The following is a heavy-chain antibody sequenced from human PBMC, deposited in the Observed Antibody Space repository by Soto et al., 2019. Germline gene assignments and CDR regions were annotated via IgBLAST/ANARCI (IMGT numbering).Heavy chain of an antibody. CDR2: IYYSGST. J-gene: IGHJ4*02. CDR1: GGSISSYY. D-gene: IGHD5-18*01. CDR3: ARDNGYSYGYNLDH. V-gene: IGHV4-59*01. Sequence: QVQLQESGPGLVKPSETLSLTCTVSGGSISSYYWSWIRQPPGKGLEWIGYIYYSGSTNYNPSLKSRVTISVDTSKYQFSLKLTSVTAADTAVYYCARDNGYSYGYNLDHWGQGTLVTVSS.